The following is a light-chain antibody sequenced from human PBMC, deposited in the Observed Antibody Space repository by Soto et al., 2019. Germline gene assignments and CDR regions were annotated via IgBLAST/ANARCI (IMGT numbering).Light chain of an antibody. CDR3: QQYYSYPLT. J-gene: IGKJ1*01. CDR1: QGISSY. Sequence: AIRMTQSPSSFSASTGDGVTITCRASQGISSYLAWYQQKPGKDPKLLIYAASTLQSGVPSRFSGSGSGTDFTLTISCLQSEDFATYYCQQYYSYPLTFGQGTKVDIK. V-gene: IGKV1-8*01. CDR2: AAS.